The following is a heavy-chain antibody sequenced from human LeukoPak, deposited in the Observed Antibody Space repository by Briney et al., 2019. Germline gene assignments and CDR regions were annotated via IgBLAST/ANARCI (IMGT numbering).Heavy chain of an antibody. Sequence: PGGSLRLSCAASGFTFSNYSMNWVRQAPGKGLEWVSYISSSSTSIYYADSVKGRFTISRDNAKNSLYLQMNSLRAEDTAVYYCATSGYSSSWYFGWGQGTLVTVSS. D-gene: IGHD6-13*01. CDR3: ATSGYSSSWYFG. CDR2: ISSSSTSI. V-gene: IGHV3-48*01. J-gene: IGHJ4*02. CDR1: GFTFSNYS.